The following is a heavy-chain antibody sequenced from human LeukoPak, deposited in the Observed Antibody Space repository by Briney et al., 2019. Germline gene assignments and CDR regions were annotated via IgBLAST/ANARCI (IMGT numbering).Heavy chain of an antibody. CDR1: GFTFRDYY. J-gene: IGHJ4*02. V-gene: IGHV3-11*04. D-gene: IGHD1-26*01. CDR2: ISSSGSAI. Sequence: GGSLRLSCAAPGFTFRDYYMSWIRQAPGKGLEWVSYISSSGSAILYADSVKGRFTISRDNAKNSLFLQMNSLRVEDTAVYYCARRGSYFEFDYWGQGTLVTVSS. CDR3: ARRGSYFEFDY.